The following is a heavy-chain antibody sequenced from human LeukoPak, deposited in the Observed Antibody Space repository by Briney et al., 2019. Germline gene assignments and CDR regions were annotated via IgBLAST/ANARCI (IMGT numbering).Heavy chain of an antibody. Sequence: PGGSLRLSGAASGFTVSSNYMSWVRQAPGKGLEWVSVIYSGGSTYYADSVKGRFTISRDNSKNTLYLQMNSLRAEDTAVYYCAREHCSGGSCYFESDYYYGMDVWGQGTTVTVSS. D-gene: IGHD2-15*01. J-gene: IGHJ6*02. CDR3: AREHCSGGSCYFESDYYYGMDV. V-gene: IGHV3-53*01. CDR2: IYSGGST. CDR1: GFTVSSNY.